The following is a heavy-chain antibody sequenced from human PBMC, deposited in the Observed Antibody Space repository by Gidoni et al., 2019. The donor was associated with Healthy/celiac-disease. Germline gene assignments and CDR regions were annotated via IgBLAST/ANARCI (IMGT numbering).Heavy chain of an antibody. CDR2: IRGSGGST. J-gene: IGHJ4*02. V-gene: IGHV3-23*04. Sequence: EVQLVESGGVLVQPGGSLILSCAVSGFLLRSYAMSWVRQAPGKGLEWVSAIRGSGGSTYYADSVKGRFTISRDNSKNTLYLQMNSLRAEDTAVYYCAKGSRRVSGWYDGYWGQGTWVTVSS. CDR1: GFLLRSYA. D-gene: IGHD6-19*01. CDR3: AKGSRRVSGWYDGY.